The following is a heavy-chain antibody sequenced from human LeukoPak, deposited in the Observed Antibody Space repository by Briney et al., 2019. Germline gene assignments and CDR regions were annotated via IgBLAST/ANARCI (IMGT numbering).Heavy chain of an antibody. Sequence: PGGSLRLSCAASGFTFSSYSMNWVRQAPGKGLEWVSSISSSSSYIYYADSVKGRFTISRDNAKNSLYLQMNSLRAEDTAVYYCASDRLLYSSGWYGDFDYWGQGTLVTVSS. J-gene: IGHJ4*02. CDR3: ASDRLLYSSGWYGDFDY. V-gene: IGHV3-21*01. CDR2: ISSSSSYI. CDR1: GFTFSSYS. D-gene: IGHD6-19*01.